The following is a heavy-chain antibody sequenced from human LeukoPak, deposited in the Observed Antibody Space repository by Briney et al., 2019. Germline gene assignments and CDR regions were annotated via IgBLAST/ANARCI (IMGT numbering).Heavy chain of an antibody. J-gene: IGHJ4*02. CDR1: GFTLRNYA. D-gene: IGHD2-8*02. Sequence: AGPLRLSCAASGFTLRNYAMNWVRQAPGRGLEWVSDISPGGSTNYADSVKGRFTVSRDNYKNTLYLQMDSLRAEDTAVYYCAKRSGAGGPFDYWGQGILVTVSS. CDR3: AKRSGAGGPFDY. V-gene: IGHV3-23*01. CDR2: ISPGGST.